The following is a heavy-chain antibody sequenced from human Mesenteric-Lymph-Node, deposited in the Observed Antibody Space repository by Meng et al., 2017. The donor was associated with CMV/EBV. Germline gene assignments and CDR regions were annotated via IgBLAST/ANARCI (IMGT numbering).Heavy chain of an antibody. D-gene: IGHD4-23*01. V-gene: IGHV3-23*01. CDR2: ISGSDGST. Sequence: GESLKISCAASGFTFSSYAMSWVRQAPGKGLEWVSRISGSDGSTYYADSVKGRFTISRDNSKNTLFLQMNSLRPEDTGVYYASGNSGRWGQGTLVTVSS. J-gene: IGHJ4*02. CDR1: GFTFSSYA. CDR3: SGNSGR.